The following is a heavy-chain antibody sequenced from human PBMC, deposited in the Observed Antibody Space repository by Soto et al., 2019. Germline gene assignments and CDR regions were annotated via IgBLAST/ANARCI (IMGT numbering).Heavy chain of an antibody. CDR1: GYTLTELS. D-gene: IGHD1-26*01. CDR2: FDPEDGET. Sequence: ASVKVSCKVSGYTLTELSMHWVRQAPGKGLEWMGGFDPEDGETIYAQRFQGRVTMTEDTSTDTAYMELSSLRSEDTAVYYCATVVLGSYNWFDPWGQGTLVTVSS. J-gene: IGHJ5*02. CDR3: ATVVLGSYNWFDP. V-gene: IGHV1-24*01.